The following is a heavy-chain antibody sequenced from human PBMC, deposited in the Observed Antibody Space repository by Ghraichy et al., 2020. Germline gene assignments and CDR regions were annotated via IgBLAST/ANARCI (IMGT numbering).Heavy chain of an antibody. CDR3: AHRRYYDSSGYDY. D-gene: IGHD3-22*01. V-gene: IGHV2-5*02. Sequence: SGPTLVKPTQTLTLTCTFSGFSLSTGGEGVGWIRQPPGKALECLALIYRGGDQRYNGALKSRLTISEVAYKNQVVLTMTNMGPVDTATYFCAHRRYYDSSGYDYWGQGTVVTVAS. J-gene: IGHJ4*02. CDR2: IYRGGDQ. CDR1: GFSLSTGGEG.